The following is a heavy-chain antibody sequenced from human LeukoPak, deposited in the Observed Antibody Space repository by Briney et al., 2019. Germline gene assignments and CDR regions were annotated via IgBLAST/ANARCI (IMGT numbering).Heavy chain of an antibody. CDR2: INPSGGST. CDR3: ARGRDGYNRRASFAH. D-gene: IGHD5-24*01. CDR1: GYTFNTYY. Sequence: GASVKVSCKASGYTFNTYYMQWVRQAPGQGLEWMGIINPSGGSTSYAQKFQGRVTMTRDMSTSTVYMELSSLRSEDTAMYYCARGRDGYNRRASFAHWGQGTLVTVSS. J-gene: IGHJ4*02. V-gene: IGHV1-46*02.